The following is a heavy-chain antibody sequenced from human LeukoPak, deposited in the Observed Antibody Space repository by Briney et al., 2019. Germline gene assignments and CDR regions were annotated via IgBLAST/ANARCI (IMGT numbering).Heavy chain of an antibody. V-gene: IGHV4-61*02. J-gene: IGHJ3*02. D-gene: IGHD3-22*01. CDR3: ARVYYDSSGNYYAGAFEI. Sequence: SETLSLTCTVSGGSISSGSYYWSWSRQPAGKGLEWIGRVYTSGSTNYNPSLKSRVTISVDTSKNQFSLKLSSVTAADTAVYYCARVYYDSSGNYYAGAFEIWGQGTTVTVSS. CDR2: VYTSGST. CDR1: GGSISSGSYY.